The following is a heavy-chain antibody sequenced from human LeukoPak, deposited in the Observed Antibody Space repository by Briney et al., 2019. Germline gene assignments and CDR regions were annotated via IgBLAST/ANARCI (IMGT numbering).Heavy chain of an antibody. CDR2: ISASGST. V-gene: IGHV4-4*09. J-gene: IGHJ5*02. Sequence: PSETLSLTCTVSGGSITTHYWNWIRQPPGKGLEWIGYISASGSTNYNPSLKSRVTISVDTSQNQFSLKLTPVTAADTAVYYCARQAPWYNWNDRGWFDPWGQGTLVTVSS. CDR3: ARQAPWYNWNDRGWFDP. D-gene: IGHD1-1*01. CDR1: GGSITTHY.